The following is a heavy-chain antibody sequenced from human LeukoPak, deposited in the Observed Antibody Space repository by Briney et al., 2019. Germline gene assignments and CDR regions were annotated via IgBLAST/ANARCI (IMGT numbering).Heavy chain of an antibody. D-gene: IGHD3-9*01. CDR1: GFTFSSYG. V-gene: IGHV3-23*01. CDR3: AKQGRDWLRDYYYSMDV. J-gene: IGHJ6*03. Sequence: PGGSLRLSCAASGFTFSSYGMSWVRQAPGKGLEWVSSIGGRGGSAYYADSVKGRFTISRDNSKNTLYLRMNSLRAEDTAVYYCAKQGRDWLRDYYYSMDVWGKGTTVTISS. CDR2: IGGRGGSA.